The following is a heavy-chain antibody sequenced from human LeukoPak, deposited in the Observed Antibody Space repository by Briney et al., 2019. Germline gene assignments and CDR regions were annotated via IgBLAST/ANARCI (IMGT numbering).Heavy chain of an antibody. D-gene: IGHD6-19*01. CDR3: ARASSGWYGY. J-gene: IGHJ4*02. CDR1: GFTFSSYA. CDR2: ISSNGGST. Sequence: SGGSLRLSCVVSGFTFSSYAMHWVRQAPGKGLEYVSAISSNGGSTYYANSEKGRFTISRDNSKNTLYLQMGSLRVEDMAVYYCARASSGWYGYWGQGTLVTVSS. V-gene: IGHV3-64*01.